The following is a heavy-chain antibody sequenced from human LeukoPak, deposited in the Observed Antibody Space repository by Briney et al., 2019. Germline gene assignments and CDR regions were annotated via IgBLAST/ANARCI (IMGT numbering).Heavy chain of an antibody. CDR1: GFTFSDHY. CDR2: ISSGSTYT. Sequence: GGSLRLSCEVSGFTFSDHYMSWIRQAPGKRLEWVSYISSGSTYTNYADSVEGRFTISRDNAKNSLYLQMNSLRAEDTAVYYCAKGIELWLTYFDHWGQGTLVTASS. D-gene: IGHD5-18*01. V-gene: IGHV3-11*03. CDR3: AKGIELWLTYFDH. J-gene: IGHJ4*02.